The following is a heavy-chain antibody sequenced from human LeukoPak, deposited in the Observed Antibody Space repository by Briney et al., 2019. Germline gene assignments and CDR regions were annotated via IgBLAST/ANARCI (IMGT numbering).Heavy chain of an antibody. V-gene: IGHV4-4*07. Sequence: TPSETLSLTCTVSGGSISSYYWSWIRQPAGKGLEWIGRIYTSGSTNYNPSLKSRVTISVDTSKNQFSLKLSSVTAADTAVYFCARGPYSYDSSGAFDIWGQGTMVTVSS. D-gene: IGHD3-22*01. J-gene: IGHJ3*02. CDR2: IYTSGST. CDR1: GGSISSYY. CDR3: ARGPYSYDSSGAFDI.